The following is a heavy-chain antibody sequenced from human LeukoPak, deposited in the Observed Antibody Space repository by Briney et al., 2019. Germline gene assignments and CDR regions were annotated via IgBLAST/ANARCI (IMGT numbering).Heavy chain of an antibody. D-gene: IGHD1-26*01. CDR3: ARGQVGAINDAFDI. CDR2: ISSNGGST. CDR1: GFTFSSYA. V-gene: IGHV3-64*01. J-gene: IGHJ3*02. Sequence: GGSLRLSCAASGFTFSSYAMHWVRQAPGKGLEYVSGISSNGGSTYYANSVKGRFTISRDNSKNTLFLQMGSLRAEDMAVYYFARGQVGAINDAFDIWGQGTMVTVSS.